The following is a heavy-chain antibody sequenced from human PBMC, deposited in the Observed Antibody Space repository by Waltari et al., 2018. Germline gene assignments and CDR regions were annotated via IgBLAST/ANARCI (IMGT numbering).Heavy chain of an antibody. V-gene: IGHV4-39*01. CDR2: ISYSGRA. CDR1: NGSITSNNYH. Sequence: QLHLQESGPRLVRPPEILSLTCSVSNGSITSNNYHWGWIRQSPGKPLEWVGSISYSGRAYYIPPLKSRLTLSIDTSKNHFTLNLRSVTAADAAVYYCASSSCLYSCGLGVWGQGTTVSVSS. CDR3: ASSSCLYSCGLGV. J-gene: IGHJ6*02.